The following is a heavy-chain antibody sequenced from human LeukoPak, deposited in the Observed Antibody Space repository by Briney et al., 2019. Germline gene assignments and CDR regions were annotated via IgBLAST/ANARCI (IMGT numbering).Heavy chain of an antibody. Sequence: GGSLRLSCVVSGFTFSIYEMNWVRQAPGKGLEWVSYISSGGGTIYYADSVKGRFTISRDNAKNSLYLQMNSLRAVDTAVYYCARIRADSSGYYYKYFDFWAREPWSPSPQ. CDR1: GFTFSIYE. J-gene: IGHJ4*02. CDR3: ARIRADSSGYYYKYFDF. V-gene: IGHV3-48*03. D-gene: IGHD3-22*01. CDR2: ISSGGGTI.